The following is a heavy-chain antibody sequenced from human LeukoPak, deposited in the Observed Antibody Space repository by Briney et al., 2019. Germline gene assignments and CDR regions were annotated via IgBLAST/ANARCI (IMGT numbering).Heavy chain of an antibody. CDR1: GFTFSSYS. V-gene: IGHV3-48*01. CDR2: ISSSSSTI. CDR3: ARAGYYYDSSGYLPDY. Sequence: PGGSLRLSCAASGFTFSSYSMNWVRQAPGKGLEWVSYISSSSSTIYYADSVKGRFTISRDNAKNSLYLQMNSLRAEDTAVYYCARAGYYYDSSGYLPDYWGQGTLVTVSS. D-gene: IGHD3-22*01. J-gene: IGHJ4*02.